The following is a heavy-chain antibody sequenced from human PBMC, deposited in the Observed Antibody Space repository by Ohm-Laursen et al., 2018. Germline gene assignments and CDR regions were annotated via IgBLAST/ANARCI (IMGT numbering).Heavy chain of an antibody. D-gene: IGHD2-15*01. CDR3: AKQQDIVVVVAASLNY. CDR1: GFTFSSYW. V-gene: IGHV3-23*01. J-gene: IGHJ4*02. CDR2: ISGSGGST. Sequence: SLRLSCAASGFTFSSYWMTWVRQAPGKGLEWVSAISGSGGSTYYADSVKGRFTISRDNSKNTLYLQMNSLRAEDTAVYYCAKQQDIVVVVAASLNYWGQGTLVTVSS.